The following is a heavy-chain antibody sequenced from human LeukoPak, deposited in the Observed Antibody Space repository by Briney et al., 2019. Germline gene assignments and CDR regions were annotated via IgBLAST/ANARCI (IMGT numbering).Heavy chain of an antibody. V-gene: IGHV4-59*08. Sequence: SETLSLTCTVSGGSISTYYWSWIRQPPGKGLEWIGYIYYSGSANYNPSLKRRVTISVDTSKNQYYLKLTSVTAADTAVYYCARHGYGSGNFYRYNFDYWGQGTLVTVSS. D-gene: IGHD3-10*01. CDR3: ARHGYGSGNFYRYNFDY. J-gene: IGHJ4*02. CDR2: IYYSGSA. CDR1: GGSISTYY.